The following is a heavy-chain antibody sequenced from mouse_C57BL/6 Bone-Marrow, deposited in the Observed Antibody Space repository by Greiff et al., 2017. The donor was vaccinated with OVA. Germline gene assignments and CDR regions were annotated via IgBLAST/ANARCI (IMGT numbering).Heavy chain of an antibody. D-gene: IGHD4-1*01. Sequence: EVKLQESGPELVKPGASVKISCKASGYTFTDYYMNWVKQSHGKSLEWIGDINPNNGGTSYNQKFKGKATLTVDKSSSTAYMELRSLTSEDSAVYYCARERELGRGYWYFDVWGTGTTVTVSS. V-gene: IGHV1-26*01. J-gene: IGHJ1*03. CDR3: ARERELGRGYWYFDV. CDR2: INPNNGGT. CDR1: GYTFTDYY.